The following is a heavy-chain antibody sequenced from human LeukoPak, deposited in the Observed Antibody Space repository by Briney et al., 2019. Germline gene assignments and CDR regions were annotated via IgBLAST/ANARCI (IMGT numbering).Heavy chain of an antibody. V-gene: IGHV4-39*01. CDR3: ARWRPWDNWFDP. Sequence: PSETLSLTCTVSGGSINSSSYYWGWIRQPPGKGLEWIGSIYYSGSTYYNPSLKSRVTISVDTSKNQFSLKLSSVTAADTAVYYCARWRPWDNWFDPWGQGTLVTVSS. CDR1: GGSINSSSYY. J-gene: IGHJ5*02. D-gene: IGHD1-26*01. CDR2: IYYSGST.